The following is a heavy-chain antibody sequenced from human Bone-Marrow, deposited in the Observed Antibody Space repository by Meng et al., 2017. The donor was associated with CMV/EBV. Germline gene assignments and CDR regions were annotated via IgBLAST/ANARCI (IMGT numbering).Heavy chain of an antibody. D-gene: IGHD2-15*01. Sequence: ASVKVSCKASGYTFTDYNIYWVRQAPGQGPEWMGWINPKSGSPIYAQKFQGRVTMTADTSIRTAYMELSRLGSDDTAIYYCARRYCLRGSCYPDYWGQGALVTVSS. CDR3: ARRYCLRGSCYPDY. CDR2: INPKSGSP. J-gene: IGHJ4*02. CDR1: GYTFTDYN. V-gene: IGHV1-2*02.